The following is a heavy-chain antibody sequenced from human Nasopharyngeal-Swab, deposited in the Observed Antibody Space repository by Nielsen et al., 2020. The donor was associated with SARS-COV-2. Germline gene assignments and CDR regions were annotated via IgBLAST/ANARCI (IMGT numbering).Heavy chain of an antibody. CDR2: IYYSGST. D-gene: IGHD3-10*01. V-gene: IGHV4-59*01. J-gene: IGHJ5*02. CDR1: GGSISSYY. CDR3: ARDGVREVINWFDP. Sequence: SETLSLTCTVSGGSISSYYWSWIRQPPGKGLEWIGYIYYSGSTNYNPSLKSRVTISVDTSKNQFSLKLSSVTAADTAVYYCARDGVREVINWFDPWGQGTLVTVSS.